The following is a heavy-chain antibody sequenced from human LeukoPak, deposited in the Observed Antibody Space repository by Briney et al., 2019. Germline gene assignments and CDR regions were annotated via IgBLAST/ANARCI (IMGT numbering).Heavy chain of an antibody. CDR2: IYYSGST. V-gene: IGHV4-59*11. CDR3: ARLGEYSYKD. D-gene: IGHD5-18*01. CDR1: GGSINSHY. J-gene: IGHJ4*02. Sequence: SETLSLTCTVSGGSINSHYWTWIRQPPGKGLEWIGYIYYSGSTNYNPSLKSRVTISVDTSKNQFSLKLSSVTAADTAVYYCARLGEYSYKDWGQGTLVTVSS.